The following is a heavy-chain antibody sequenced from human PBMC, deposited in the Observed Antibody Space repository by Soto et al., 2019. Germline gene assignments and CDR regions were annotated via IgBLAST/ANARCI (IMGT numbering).Heavy chain of an antibody. CDR3: ARDGPLGIAAAGMRIGMYYYYYGMDV. CDR2: IWYDGSNK. V-gene: IGHV3-33*01. J-gene: IGHJ6*02. D-gene: IGHD6-13*01. Sequence: QVQLVESGGGVVQPGRSLRLSCAASGFTFSSYGMHWVRQAPGKGLEWVAVIWYDGSNKYYADSVKGRFTISRDNSKNTLYLQMNSLRAEDTAVYYCARDGPLGIAAAGMRIGMYYYYYGMDVWGQGTTVTVSS. CDR1: GFTFSSYG.